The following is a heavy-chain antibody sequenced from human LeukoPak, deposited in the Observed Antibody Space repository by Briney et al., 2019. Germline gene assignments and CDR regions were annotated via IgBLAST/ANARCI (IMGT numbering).Heavy chain of an antibody. CDR2: IYSGGST. D-gene: IGHD2-15*01. CDR3: ASEYCSGGSCLKDYFDY. CDR1: GFTVSSNY. J-gene: IGHJ4*02. V-gene: IGHV3-53*01. Sequence: QAGGSLRLSCAASGFTVSSNYMSRVRQAPGKGLEWVSVIYSGGSTYYADSVKGRFTISRDNSKNTLYLQMNSLRAEGTAVYYCASEYCSGGSCLKDYFDYWGQGTLVTVSS.